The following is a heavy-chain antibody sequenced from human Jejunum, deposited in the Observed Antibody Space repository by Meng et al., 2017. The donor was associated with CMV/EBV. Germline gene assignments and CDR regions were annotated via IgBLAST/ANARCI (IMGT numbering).Heavy chain of an antibody. CDR3: AKDLGASGWFETFDS. Sequence: FTVSTYGMPGVRLAPGRGLEWVAFIRYDGNNKYYTDSVKGRFTISRDNSRSTLFLQMNSLGVEDTAVYYCAKDLGASGWFETFDSWGQGTLVTVSS. CDR2: IRYDGNNK. V-gene: IGHV3-30*02. CDR1: FTVSTYG. J-gene: IGHJ4*02. D-gene: IGHD6-19*01.